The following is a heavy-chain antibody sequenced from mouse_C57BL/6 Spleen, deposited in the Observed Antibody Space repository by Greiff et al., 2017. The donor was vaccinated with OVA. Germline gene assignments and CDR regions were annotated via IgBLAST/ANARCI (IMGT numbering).Heavy chain of an antibody. CDR2: IYPRSGNT. CDR1: GYTFTSYG. V-gene: IGHV1-81*01. J-gene: IGHJ2*01. Sequence: QVQLQQSGAELARPGASVKLSCKASGYTFTSYGISWVKQRTGQGLEWIGEIYPRSGNTYYNEKFKGKATLTADKSSSTAYMELRSLTSEDSAVYFCARPKSFYGSSFYFDYWGQGTTLTVSS. D-gene: IGHD1-1*01. CDR3: ARPKSFYGSSFYFDY.